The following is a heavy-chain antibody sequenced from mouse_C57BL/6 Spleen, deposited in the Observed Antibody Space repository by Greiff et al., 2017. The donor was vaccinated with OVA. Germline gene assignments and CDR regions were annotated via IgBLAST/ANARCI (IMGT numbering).Heavy chain of an antibody. CDR1: GFTFSNYW. CDR3: TLYDGYYERGAY. D-gene: IGHD2-3*01. Sequence: EVMLVESGGGLVQPGGSMKLSCVASGFTFSNYWMNWVRQSPEKGLEWVAQIRLKSDNYATHYAESVKGRFTISRDDSKSSVYLQMNNLRAEDTGIYYCTLYDGYYERGAYWGQGTLVTVSA. CDR2: IRLKSDNYAT. J-gene: IGHJ3*01. V-gene: IGHV6-3*01.